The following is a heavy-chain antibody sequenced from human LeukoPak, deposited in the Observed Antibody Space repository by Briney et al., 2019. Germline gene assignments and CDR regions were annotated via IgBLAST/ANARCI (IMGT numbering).Heavy chain of an antibody. J-gene: IGHJ5*02. CDR2: IYFSGST. D-gene: IGHD5-12*01. Sequence: SETLSLTRTVSGGSISSGGYYWSWIRQHPGKGLEWIGYIYFSGSTYYNPSLKSRVTISVDTSKNQFSLKLSSVTAADTAVYYCARDRATTRSHNWFDPWGQGTLVTVSS. CDR3: ARDRATTRSHNWFDP. CDR1: GGSISSGGYY. V-gene: IGHV4-31*03.